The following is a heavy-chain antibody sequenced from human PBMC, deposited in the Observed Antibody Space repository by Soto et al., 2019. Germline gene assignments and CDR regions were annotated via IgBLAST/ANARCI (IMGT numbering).Heavy chain of an antibody. CDR3: ARDGEGVAVAGTGGAFDI. CDR2: IIPILGIA. D-gene: IGHD6-19*01. J-gene: IGHJ3*02. V-gene: IGHV1-69*04. CDR1: GGTFSSYT. Sequence: SVKVSCKASGGTFSSYTISWVRQAPGQGLEWMGRIIPILGIANYAQKFQGRVTITADKSTSTAYMELSSLRSEDTAVYYCARDGEGVAVAGTGGAFDIWGQGTMVTVSS.